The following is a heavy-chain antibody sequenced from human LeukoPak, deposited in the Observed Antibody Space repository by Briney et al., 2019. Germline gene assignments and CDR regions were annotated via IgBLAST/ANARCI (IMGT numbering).Heavy chain of an antibody. CDR2: INPNSGGT. CDR1: GYTFTGYY. V-gene: IGHV1-2*02. J-gene: IGHJ4*02. D-gene: IGHD5-24*01. Sequence: ASVKVSCKASGYTFTGYYMHWVRQAPGQGLEWMGWINPNSGGTNYAQKFQGRVTTTRDTSISTAYMELSRLRSDDTAVYYCARDFPMATSYYPRYRLGYWGQGTLVTVSS. CDR3: ARDFPMATSYYPRYRLGY.